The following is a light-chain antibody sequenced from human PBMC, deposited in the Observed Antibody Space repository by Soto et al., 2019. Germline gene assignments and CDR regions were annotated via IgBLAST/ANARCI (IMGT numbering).Light chain of an antibody. CDR2: DVF. CDR3: NSFTTISTFVV. CDR1: SSDIGGYNY. J-gene: IGLJ2*01. V-gene: IGLV2-14*01. Sequence: QSALTQPASVSGSPGQSITISCSGTSSDIGGYNYVSWYQQYPGKAPKLIIYDVFNRPSGVSNRFSGSKSGNTASLTISGLQPEDEADYYCNSFTTISTFVVFGGGTKLTVL.